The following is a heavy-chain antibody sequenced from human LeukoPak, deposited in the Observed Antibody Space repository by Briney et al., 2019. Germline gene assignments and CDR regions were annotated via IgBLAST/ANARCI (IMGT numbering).Heavy chain of an antibody. CDR2: ISGSGGST. CDR3: VRDDWEHGSY. CDR1: GFTFSSYA. D-gene: IGHD1-26*01. Sequence: GGSLRLSCAASGFTFSSYAMSWVRQAPGKGLEWVSAISGSGGSTYYADSVKGRFTISRDNSKNTLYLQMNSLRAEDTAVYYCVRDDWEHGSYWGQGTLVTVSS. J-gene: IGHJ4*02. V-gene: IGHV3-23*01.